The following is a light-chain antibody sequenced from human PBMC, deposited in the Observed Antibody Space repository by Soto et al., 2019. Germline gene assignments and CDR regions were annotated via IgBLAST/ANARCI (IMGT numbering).Light chain of an antibody. CDR3: QQRSNWPPYT. J-gene: IGKJ2*01. V-gene: IGKV3-11*01. CDR2: GAS. CDR1: ESIRTI. Sequence: EIVLTQSPATLSLSPGERAILSCRASESIRTILAWYQQKPGQAPRLLIYGASSRATGIPARFSGSGSGADFALTISNLEPEDSAVYYCQQRSNWPPYTFGQGTKLEIK.